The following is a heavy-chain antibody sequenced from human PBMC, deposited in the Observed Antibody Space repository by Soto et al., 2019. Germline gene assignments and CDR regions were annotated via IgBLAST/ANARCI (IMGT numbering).Heavy chain of an antibody. CDR3: ARDRGYNWNYGWFDP. D-gene: IGHD1-7*01. CDR2: ISGYNGNT. V-gene: IGHV1-18*01. Sequence: QVQLVQSGAEVKKPGASVKVSCKASGYTFTSYGISWVRQAPGQGLEWMGRISGYNGNTNYAQKLQRRVTMTTDTSTSTAYMELRSLRSDDTAVYYCARDRGYNWNYGWFDPWGQGTLVTVSS. J-gene: IGHJ5*02. CDR1: GYTFTSYG.